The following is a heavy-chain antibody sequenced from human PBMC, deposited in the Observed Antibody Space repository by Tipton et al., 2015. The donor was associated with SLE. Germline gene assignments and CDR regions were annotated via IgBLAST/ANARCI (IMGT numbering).Heavy chain of an antibody. CDR3: ARGGDYEAYWYFDL. V-gene: IGHV4-59*11. CDR2: IYYSGST. Sequence: TLSLTCTVSGGSISSHYWSWIRQPPGKGLEWIGYIYYSGSTNYNPSLKSRVTISVDTSKNQFSLKLSSVTAADTAVYYCARGGDYEAYWYFDLWGRGTLVTVSS. J-gene: IGHJ2*01. CDR1: GGSISSHY. D-gene: IGHD4-17*01.